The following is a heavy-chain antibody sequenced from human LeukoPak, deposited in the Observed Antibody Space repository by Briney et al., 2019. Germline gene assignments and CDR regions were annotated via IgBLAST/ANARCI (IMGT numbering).Heavy chain of an antibody. CDR3: ARVEGGSGWYMDRFDP. Sequence: SETLSLTCTVSGGSISSYYWSWIRQPPGKGLEWIGYIYYSGNTNYNPSLKSRVTMSVDTSKNQFSLKLSSVTADDTAVYYCARVEGGSGWYMDRFDPWGQGTLVTVSS. V-gene: IGHV4-59*01. D-gene: IGHD6-19*01. CDR1: GGSISSYY. J-gene: IGHJ5*02. CDR2: IYYSGNT.